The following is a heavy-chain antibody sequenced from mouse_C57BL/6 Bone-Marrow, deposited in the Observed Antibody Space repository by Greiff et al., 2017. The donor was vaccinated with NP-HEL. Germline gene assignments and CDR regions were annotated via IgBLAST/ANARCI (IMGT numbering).Heavy chain of an antibody. V-gene: IGHV1-15*01. CDR1: GYTFTDYE. CDR3: TNYPAY. D-gene: IGHD1-1*01. Sequence: QVQLQQSGAELVRPGASVTLSCKASGYTFTDYEMHWVKQTPVHGLEWIGSIDPETGGTAYNQKFKGKAILTADKSSSTAYMELRSLTSEDSAVYYCTNYPAYWGQGTLVTVSA. J-gene: IGHJ3*01. CDR2: IDPETGGT.